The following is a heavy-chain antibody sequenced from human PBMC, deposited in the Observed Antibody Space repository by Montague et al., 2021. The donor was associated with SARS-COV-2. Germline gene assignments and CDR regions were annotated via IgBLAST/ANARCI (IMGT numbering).Heavy chain of an antibody. Sequence: LVKPTQTLTLTCTFSGFSLSTSGMCVSWIRQPPGKGLEWIGSIYYSGSTYYNPSLKSRVTISVDTSKNQFSLKLSSVTAADTAVYYCARHSGRATIFGLVIIPDAFDIWGQGTMVTVSS. CDR3: ARHSGRATIFGLVIIPDAFDI. V-gene: IGHV4-39*01. J-gene: IGHJ3*02. D-gene: IGHD3-3*01. CDR1: GFSLSTSGMC. CDR2: IYYSGST.